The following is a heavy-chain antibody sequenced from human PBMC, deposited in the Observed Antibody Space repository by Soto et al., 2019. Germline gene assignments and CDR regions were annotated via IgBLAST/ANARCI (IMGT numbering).Heavy chain of an antibody. CDR3: ARTPGNYDWFDP. V-gene: IGHV2-70*01. Sequence: SGPTLVNPTQTLTLTCTFSGFSLTTSGMSVSWIRQPPGKALEWLALIDWADDKYYSTSLKTRLTISKDTPKNQVILTMTNLDPVDTATYYCARTPGNYDWFDPWGQGTLVTVSS. CDR2: IDWADDK. D-gene: IGHD1-7*01. CDR1: GFSLTTSGMS. J-gene: IGHJ5*02.